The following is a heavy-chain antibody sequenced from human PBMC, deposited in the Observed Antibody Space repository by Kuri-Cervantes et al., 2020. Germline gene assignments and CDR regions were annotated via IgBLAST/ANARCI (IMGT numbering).Heavy chain of an antibody. CDR2: ISGSGGST. Sequence: GESLKISCAASGFTFSSYAMSWVRQAPGKGLEWVSAISGSGGSTKYADSVKGRFTISRDNSKNTLYLQMNSLRAEDTAIYYCTKERLAFDIWGQGTMVTVSS. CDR3: TKERLAFDI. D-gene: IGHD3-16*01. CDR1: GFTFSSYA. J-gene: IGHJ3*02. V-gene: IGHV3-23*01.